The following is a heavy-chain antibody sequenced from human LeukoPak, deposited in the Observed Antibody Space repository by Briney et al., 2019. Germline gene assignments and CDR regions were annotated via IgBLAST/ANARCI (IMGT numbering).Heavy chain of an antibody. Sequence: PGRSLRLSCAASGFTFSSYGMHWVRQAPGKGLEWVAVISYDGSNKYYADSVKGRFTISRDNSKNTLYLQMNSLRAEDTAVYYCAKDRLHCSGGSCYFFDYWGQGTLVTVSS. CDR1: GFTFSSYG. J-gene: IGHJ4*02. CDR3: AKDRLHCSGGSCYFFDY. CDR2: ISYDGSNK. V-gene: IGHV3-30*18. D-gene: IGHD2-15*01.